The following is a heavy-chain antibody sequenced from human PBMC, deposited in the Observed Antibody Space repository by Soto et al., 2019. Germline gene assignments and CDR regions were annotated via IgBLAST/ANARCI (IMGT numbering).Heavy chain of an antibody. CDR2: IKPDESEK. D-gene: IGHD4-4*01. CDR3: VRGGSNYAS. CDR1: GFTFSDSW. Sequence: GGSLRLSCTASGFTFSDSWMTWVRQAPGKGLEWVARIKPDESEKKYANSVKGRFSISRDNAKNSMYLQMDSLRGEDTAVYYCVRGGSNYASWGQGTLVTVSS. V-gene: IGHV3-7*01. J-gene: IGHJ5*02.